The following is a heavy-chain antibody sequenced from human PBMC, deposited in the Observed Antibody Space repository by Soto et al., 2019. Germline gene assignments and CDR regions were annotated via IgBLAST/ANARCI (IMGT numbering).Heavy chain of an antibody. CDR3: AHTKNDLLTGHNWFGS. V-gene: IGHV2-5*01. Sequence: SGPTLVNPTQTLTLTCTFSGSSLSTDAVGVGWIRQPPGKALEWLGLIYWNDDKRYSPSLNSRLTITKDTSKNQVVLTVTNMDPADTATYYCAHTKNDLLTGHNWFGSWGQGTLVTVSS. CDR1: GSSLSTDAVG. D-gene: IGHD3-9*01. CDR2: IYWNDDK. J-gene: IGHJ5*01.